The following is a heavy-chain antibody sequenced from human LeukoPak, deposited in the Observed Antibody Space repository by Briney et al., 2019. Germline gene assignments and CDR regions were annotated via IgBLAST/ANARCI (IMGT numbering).Heavy chain of an antibody. D-gene: IGHD3-9*01. CDR2: IHHGGST. Sequence: SGTLSLTCAVSVDSINNNIWWTWVRQPPGKGLEWIGEIHHGGSTNYKPSLKSRVTISVDKSKNQFSLKLTSVTAADTAIYYCARKSATDYYETDYWGQGALVTVSS. V-gene: IGHV4-4*02. J-gene: IGHJ4*02. CDR3: ARKSATDYYETDY. CDR1: VDSINNNIW.